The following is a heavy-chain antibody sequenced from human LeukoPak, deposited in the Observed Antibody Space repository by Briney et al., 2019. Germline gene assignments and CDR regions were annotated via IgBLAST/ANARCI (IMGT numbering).Heavy chain of an antibody. D-gene: IGHD5-12*01. CDR2: ISSSSSYI. V-gene: IGHV3-21*01. J-gene: IGHJ4*02. CDR3: ANWDGDIVATIPGY. Sequence: KPGGSLRLSCAASGFTLSSYSMNWVRQAPGKGLEWVSSISSSSSYIYYADSVKGRFTISRDNAKNSLYLQMNSLRAEDTAVYYCANWDGDIVATIPGYWGQGTLVTVSS. CDR1: GFTLSSYS.